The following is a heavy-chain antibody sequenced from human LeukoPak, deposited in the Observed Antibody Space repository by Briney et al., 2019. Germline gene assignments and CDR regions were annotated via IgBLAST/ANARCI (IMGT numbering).Heavy chain of an antibody. Sequence: SETLSLTCTVSGFSISSTSYYWGWIRQPPGRGLEWIGSIYYSGNTYYNPSLKSRVTISVDTSKNEFSLKLSSVTAADTAVYYCARVWDDYGDCQYYFDYWGQGTLVTVSS. J-gene: IGHJ4*02. CDR3: ARVWDDYGDCQYYFDY. V-gene: IGHV4-39*07. D-gene: IGHD4-17*01. CDR1: GFSISSTSYY. CDR2: IYYSGNT.